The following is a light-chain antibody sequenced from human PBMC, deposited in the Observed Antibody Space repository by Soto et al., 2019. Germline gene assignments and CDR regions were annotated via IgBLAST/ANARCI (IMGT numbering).Light chain of an antibody. CDR1: SSNIGAGYD. V-gene: IGLV1-40*01. Sequence: VLTQPPSVSGAPGQRVTISCTGSSSNIGAGYDVNWYQQVPGAAPKLLIYGNTNRPSGVPDRISGSKSGTSASLAITGLQAEDEADYYCQSYDSSLTGYVFGTGTKVTV. CDR3: QSYDSSLTGYV. CDR2: GNT. J-gene: IGLJ1*01.